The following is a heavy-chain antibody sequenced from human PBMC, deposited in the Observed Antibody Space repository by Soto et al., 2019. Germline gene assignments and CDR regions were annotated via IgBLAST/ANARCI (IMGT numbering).Heavy chain of an antibody. D-gene: IGHD3-3*01. Sequence: EVQLLESGGGLVQPGGSLRLSCAASRFTFSSYAMSWVRQAPGKGLEWVSAISGSGGSTYYADSVKGRFTISRDNSKNTLYLQMNSLRAEDTAVYYCASGRVDYDFWSGYYPFDYWGQGTLVTVSS. CDR2: ISGSGGST. CDR3: ASGRVDYDFWSGYYPFDY. J-gene: IGHJ4*02. CDR1: RFTFSSYA. V-gene: IGHV3-23*01.